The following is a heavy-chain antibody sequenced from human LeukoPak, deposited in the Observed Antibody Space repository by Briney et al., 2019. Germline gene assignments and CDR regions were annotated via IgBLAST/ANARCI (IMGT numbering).Heavy chain of an antibody. D-gene: IGHD3-10*01. CDR1: GLPLEHYG. Sequence: GGPLRLPCRRWGLPLEHYGILGLRQSTGRGREWVSGINWSGGSTRYADSVKGRFTISRDNGRTSPYLQMSSLRAEDTALYYCARERASGVLDAFDVWGQATMVSVSS. V-gene: IGHV3-20*04. CDR3: ARERASGVLDAFDV. CDR2: INWSGGST. J-gene: IGHJ3*01.